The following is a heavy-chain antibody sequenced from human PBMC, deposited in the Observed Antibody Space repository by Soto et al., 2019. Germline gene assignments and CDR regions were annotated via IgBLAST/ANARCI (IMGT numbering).Heavy chain of an antibody. D-gene: IGHD1-1*01. J-gene: IGHJ6*02. CDR1: GDSVSSNSAA. CDR2: TYYRSEWYN. Sequence: QVQLQQSGPGLVEPSQTLSLTCAISGDSVSSNSAAWHWIRQSPSRGLEWLGRTYYRSEWYNDYALSVKSRITINPDTSKNQFSLQLTSVTPEDTAMYYCTRQKNTNYYSGMDVWGQGTTVTVSS. V-gene: IGHV6-1*01. CDR3: TRQKNTNYYSGMDV.